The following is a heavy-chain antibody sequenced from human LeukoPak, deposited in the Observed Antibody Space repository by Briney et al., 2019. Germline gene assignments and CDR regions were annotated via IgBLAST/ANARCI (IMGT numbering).Heavy chain of an antibody. J-gene: IGHJ5*02. CDR3: ARVSPHRKMSYGNQNWFDT. V-gene: IGHV3-7*03. CDR1: GFTFSSYW. CDR2: IKQDGSEK. D-gene: IGHD3-16*01. Sequence: GGSLRLSCAASGFTFSSYWMSWVRQAPGKGLEWVANIKQDGSEKYYVDSVKGRFTISRDNVKNSLYLQMNSLRAEDTAVYYCARVSPHRKMSYGNQNWFDTWGQGTLVTVSS.